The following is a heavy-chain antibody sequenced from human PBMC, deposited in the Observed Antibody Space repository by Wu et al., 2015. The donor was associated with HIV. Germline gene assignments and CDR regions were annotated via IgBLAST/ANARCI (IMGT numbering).Heavy chain of an antibody. CDR2: IYPPDGST. D-gene: IGHD6-25*01. CDR3: TRGQRLIRGAFGI. Sequence: QVQLVQSGAEVKKPGASVKISCKASGYTFTNYYIHWVRQAPGQRLEWMGLIYPPDGSTSYPQNFQGGVTMTRDTSTSTVYMELTSLRFEDTAIYYCTRGQRLIRGAFGIWGQGTTVIVSS. V-gene: IGHV1-46*03. J-gene: IGHJ3*02. CDR1: GYTFTNYY.